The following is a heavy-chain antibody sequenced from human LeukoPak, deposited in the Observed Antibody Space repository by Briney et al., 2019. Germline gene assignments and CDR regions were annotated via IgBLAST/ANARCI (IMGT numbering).Heavy chain of an antibody. CDR2: IKSKTDGGTT. J-gene: IGHJ4*02. CDR3: TTAPTVTISIWDY. V-gene: IGHV3-15*01. D-gene: IGHD4-17*01. Sequence: PGGSLRLSCAASGFTFSNAWMSWVRQAPGKGLEWVGRIKSKTDGGTTDYAAPVKGRFTISRDDSKNTLYLQMNSLKTEDTAVYYCTTAPTVTISIWDYWGQGTLVTVSS. CDR1: GFTFSNAW.